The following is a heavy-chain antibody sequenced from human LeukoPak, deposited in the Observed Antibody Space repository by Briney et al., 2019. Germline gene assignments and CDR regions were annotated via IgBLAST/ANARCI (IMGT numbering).Heavy chain of an antibody. CDR1: GYIFTDFW. V-gene: IGHV5-51*01. CDR3: ARHSLYDSGWSYYFDY. CDR2: IYVGDSDT. J-gene: IGHJ4*02. D-gene: IGHD6-19*01. Sequence: GESLKISWEGSGYIFTDFWIGWVRQMPGKGLEWIASIYVGDSDTTYSPSFQGQVTISADRSIRTAYLHRSSLKASDTAMYYCARHSLYDSGWSYYFDYWGQGTLVTVSS.